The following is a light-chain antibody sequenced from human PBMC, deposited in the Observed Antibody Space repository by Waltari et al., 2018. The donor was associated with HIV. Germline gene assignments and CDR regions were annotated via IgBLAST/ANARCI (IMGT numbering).Light chain of an antibody. V-gene: IGLV2-11*01. Sequence: QSALTQSRSVSGSPGQSITISCTGTSNDVGAYNYVSWYQQNPGRAPKLLIYDLNRRPSGVPDRFSGSKSGNTASLSISGLQAEDEADYYCCSSAGRDIFVFGTGTKVTVL. CDR2: DLN. J-gene: IGLJ1*01. CDR3: CSSAGRDIFV. CDR1: SNDVGAYNY.